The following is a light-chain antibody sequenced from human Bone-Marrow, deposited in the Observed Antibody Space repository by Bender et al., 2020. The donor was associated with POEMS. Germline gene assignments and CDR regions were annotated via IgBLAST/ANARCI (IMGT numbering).Light chain of an antibody. CDR3: SSYGGSNNLV. J-gene: IGLJ3*02. V-gene: IGLV2-18*02. CDR2: DVS. CDR1: SSDVGSYNR. Sequence: QSALTQPPSVSGSPGQSVTISCTGTSSDVGSYNRVSWYQQPPGTAPKLMIYDVSYRPSGVPDRFSGSKSGNTASLTVSGLQADDEADYYCSSYGGSNNLVFGGGTKLTVL.